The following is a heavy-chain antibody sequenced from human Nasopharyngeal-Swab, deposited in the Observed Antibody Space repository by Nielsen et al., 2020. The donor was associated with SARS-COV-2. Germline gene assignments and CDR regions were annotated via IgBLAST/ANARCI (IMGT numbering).Heavy chain of an antibody. V-gene: IGHV4-59*01. D-gene: IGHD6-19*01. Sequence: IRQSPGKGLEWIGYIYYSGSTNYNPSLKSRVTISVDTSKNQFSLKLSSVTAADTAVYYCARDRAWDSSGWDYYYGMDVWGQGTTVTVSS. CDR2: IYYSGST. CDR3: ARDRAWDSSGWDYYYGMDV. J-gene: IGHJ6*02.